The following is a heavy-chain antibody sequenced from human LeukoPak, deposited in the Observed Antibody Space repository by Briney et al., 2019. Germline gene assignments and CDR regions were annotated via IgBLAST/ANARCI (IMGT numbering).Heavy chain of an antibody. V-gene: IGHV4-59*01. J-gene: IGHJ5*02. Sequence: PSETLSLTCTVSGGSISSYYWSWIRQPPGKGLEWIGYIYYSGSTNYNPSLKSRVTISVDTSKNQFSLKLSSVTAADTAVYYCARGTAAAEFDPWGQGTLVTVSS. D-gene: IGHD6-13*01. CDR2: IYYSGST. CDR1: GGSISSYY. CDR3: ARGTAAAEFDP.